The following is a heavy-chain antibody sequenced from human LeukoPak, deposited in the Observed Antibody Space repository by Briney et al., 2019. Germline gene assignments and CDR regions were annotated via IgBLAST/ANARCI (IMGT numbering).Heavy chain of an antibody. CDR2: IYYTGKN. J-gene: IGHJ4*02. D-gene: IGHD6-19*01. Sequence: SETLSLTCAVSRGSINSHYWGWIRQPPAKGLQWIGYIYYTGKNNYNPSLKSRVTISLDTSKDHLSLNLTSVVAADTAMYYCVRRDTGWNYFDYWGQGILVTVSS. CDR1: RGSINSHY. CDR3: VRRDTGWNYFDY. V-gene: IGHV4-59*08.